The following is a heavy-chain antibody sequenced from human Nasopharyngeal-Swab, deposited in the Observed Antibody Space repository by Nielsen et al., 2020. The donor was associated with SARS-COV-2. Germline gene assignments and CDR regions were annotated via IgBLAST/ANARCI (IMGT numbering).Heavy chain of an antibody. CDR2: IYYSGST. J-gene: IGHJ4*02. CDR1: GGSISSGGYY. Sequence: SETLSLTCTVSGGSISSGGYYWSWIRQHPGKGLEWIGYIYYSGSTYYNPSLKSRVTISVDTSKNQFSLTLTSMTAADTAVYYCATSSAQKRGHDSWGQGILVTVSS. CDR3: ATSSAQKRGHDS. V-gene: IGHV4-31*03. D-gene: IGHD3-10*01.